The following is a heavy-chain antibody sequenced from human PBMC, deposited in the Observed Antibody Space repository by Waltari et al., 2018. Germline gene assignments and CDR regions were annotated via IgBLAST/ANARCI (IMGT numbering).Heavy chain of an antibody. J-gene: IGHJ3*02. V-gene: IGHV3-30*16. CDR2: ISYDGSNK. D-gene: IGHD4-17*01. CDR1: GFTFSSHA. CDR3: ARDASTVAQTFAFDI. Sequence: QVQLVESGGGVVQPGRSLRLTCAASGFTFSSHAMHWVRQAPGKGLEWVAVISYDGSNKYYADSVKGRFTISRDNSKNTLYLQMNSLRAEDTAVYYCARDASTVAQTFAFDIWGQGTMVTVSS.